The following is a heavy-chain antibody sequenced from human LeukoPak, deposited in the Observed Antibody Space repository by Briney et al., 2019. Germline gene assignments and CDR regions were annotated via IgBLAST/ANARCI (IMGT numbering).Heavy chain of an antibody. V-gene: IGHV1-24*01. CDR2: FDPEDGET. J-gene: IGHJ4*02. D-gene: IGHD2-2*01. CDR1: GYTLTELS. Sequence: GSVKASCKVSGYTLTELSMHWVRQAPGKGLEWMGGFDPEDGETIYAQKFQGRVTMTEDTSTDTAYMELSSLRSEDTAVYYCATYCSSTSCYAGPFDYWGQGTLVTVSS. CDR3: ATYCSSTSCYAGPFDY.